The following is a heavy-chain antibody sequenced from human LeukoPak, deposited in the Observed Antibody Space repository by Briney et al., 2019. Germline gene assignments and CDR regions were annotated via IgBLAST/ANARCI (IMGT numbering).Heavy chain of an antibody. Sequence: GSLRLSCAASGFTFSSYGMHWVRQAPGKGLEWVAVISYDGSNKYYADSVKGRFTISRDNSKNTLYLQMNSLRAEDTAVYYCAKDGVAAAGTLDYWGRGTLVTVSS. CDR3: AKDGVAAAGTLDY. J-gene: IGHJ4*02. CDR2: ISYDGSNK. CDR1: GFTFSSYG. V-gene: IGHV3-30*18. D-gene: IGHD6-13*01.